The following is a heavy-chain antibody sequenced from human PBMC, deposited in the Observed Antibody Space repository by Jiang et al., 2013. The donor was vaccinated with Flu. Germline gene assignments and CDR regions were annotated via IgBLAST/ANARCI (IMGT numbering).Heavy chain of an antibody. CDR1: GFSFSDYA. CDR2: ISGTGGTT. D-gene: IGHD3-3*02. CDR3: VKVYSIRWHLDR. V-gene: IGHV3-23*01. J-gene: IGHJ5*02. Sequence: LESGGGLVQPGGSLRLSCAVSGFSFSDYAMSWVRQAPGKGLECVSGISGTGGTTYYADSVKGRFTISRDNPRDTLYLQINSLRAEDTAVYYCVKVYSIRWHLDRWGQGTLVTVSS.